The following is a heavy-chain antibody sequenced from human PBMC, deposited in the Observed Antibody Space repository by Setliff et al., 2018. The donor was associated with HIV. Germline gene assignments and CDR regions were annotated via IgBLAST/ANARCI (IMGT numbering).Heavy chain of an antibody. CDR2: IYHSGST. J-gene: IGHJ3*02. CDR1: GGSISSHY. Sequence: PSETLSLTCTVSGGSISSHYWSWIRQPPGKGLEWIGYIYHSGSTNYNPSLKSRVTISVDTSKNQFSLNLSSVTASDTAVYYCATTRGPYSYESSGHREGAFDIWGQGTMVTVSS. D-gene: IGHD3-22*01. CDR3: ATTRGPYSYESSGHREGAFDI. V-gene: IGHV4-59*11.